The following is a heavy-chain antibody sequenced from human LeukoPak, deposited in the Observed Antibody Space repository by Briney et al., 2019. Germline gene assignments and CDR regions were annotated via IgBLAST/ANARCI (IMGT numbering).Heavy chain of an antibody. CDR3: AKDWSYYYDSSGYGDAFDI. CDR2: ISYDGSNK. D-gene: IGHD3-22*01. Sequence: PGRSLRLSCAASGFTFSSYGMHWVRQAPGKGLEWVAVISYDGSNKYYADSVKGRFTISRDNSKNTLYLQMNSLRAEDTAVYYCAKDWSYYYDSSGYGDAFDIWGQGTMVTVSS. CDR1: GFTFSSYG. V-gene: IGHV3-30*18. J-gene: IGHJ3*02.